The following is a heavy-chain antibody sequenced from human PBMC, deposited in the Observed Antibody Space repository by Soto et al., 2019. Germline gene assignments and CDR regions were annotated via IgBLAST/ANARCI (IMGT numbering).Heavy chain of an antibody. CDR1: GYSFTSYW. Sequence: XESLKISCKGSGYSFTSYWIGWVRQIPGKGLEWMGIIYPCDSDTRYSPSFQGQVTISADKSISTAYLQWSSLKASDTAMYCCARLGGPYGDYFDYWGQGTLVTVSS. J-gene: IGHJ4*02. V-gene: IGHV5-51*01. CDR3: ARLGGPYGDYFDY. CDR2: IYPCDSDT. D-gene: IGHD4-17*01.